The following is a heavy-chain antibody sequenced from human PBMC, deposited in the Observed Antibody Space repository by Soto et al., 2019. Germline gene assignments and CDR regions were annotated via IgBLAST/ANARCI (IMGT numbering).Heavy chain of an antibody. CDR2: ISGSGGST. CDR3: AKGGVYDILTGYYQYYFDY. D-gene: IGHD3-9*01. Sequence: EVQLLESGGGLVQPGGSLRLSCAASGFTFSSYAMSWVRQAPGKGLEWVSAISGSGGSTYYADSVKGRFTISRDNSKNTLYLQMNSLRAEDTTVYYCAKGGVYDILTGYYQYYFDYWGQGTLVTVSS. V-gene: IGHV3-23*01. J-gene: IGHJ4*02. CDR1: GFTFSSYA.